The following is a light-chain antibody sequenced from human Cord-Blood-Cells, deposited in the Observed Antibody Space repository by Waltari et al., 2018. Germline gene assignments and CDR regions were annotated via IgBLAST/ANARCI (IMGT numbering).Light chain of an antibody. CDR1: NIGSKS. Sequence: SYVLTQPPSVSVAPGKTARITCGGNNIGSKSVNWYQQKPGQAPVLVIYYDSDRPSGIPERFSGSNSGNTATLTISRVEAGDEADYYCQVWDSSSDHPVVFGGGTKLTVL. V-gene: IGLV3-21*04. J-gene: IGLJ2*01. CDR2: YDS. CDR3: QVWDSSSDHPVV.